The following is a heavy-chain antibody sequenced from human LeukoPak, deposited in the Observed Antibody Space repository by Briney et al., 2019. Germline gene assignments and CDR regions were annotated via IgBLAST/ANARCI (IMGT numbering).Heavy chain of an antibody. V-gene: IGHV3-43D*04. CDR2: ISWDGGST. Sequence: PGGSLRLSCAASGFTFDDYAMHWVRQAPGKGLEWVSLISWDGGSTYYADSVKGRFTISRDNSKNSLYLRMNSLRAEDTALYYCAKAILYGEDGYNSPPDAFDIWGQGTMVTVSS. CDR1: GFTFDDYA. CDR3: AKAILYGEDGYNSPPDAFDI. D-gene: IGHD5-24*01. J-gene: IGHJ3*02.